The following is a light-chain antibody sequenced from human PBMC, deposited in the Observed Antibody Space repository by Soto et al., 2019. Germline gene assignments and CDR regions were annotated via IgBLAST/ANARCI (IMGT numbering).Light chain of an antibody. CDR2: EVD. V-gene: IGLV2-8*01. CDR1: SSDVGGYDY. J-gene: IGLJ1*01. CDR3: SSYAGSNIL. Sequence: QSVLTQPPSASGSPGQSVTISCTGTSSDVGGYDYVSWYQQHPGKAPKLMIYEVDKRPSGVPDRFSGSKSDNTAPLTVSGLQTDDEADYYCSSYAGSNILFGTGTKVTVL.